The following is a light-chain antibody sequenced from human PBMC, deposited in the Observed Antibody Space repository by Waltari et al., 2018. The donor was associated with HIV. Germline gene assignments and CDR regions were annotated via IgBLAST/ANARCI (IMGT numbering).Light chain of an antibody. CDR1: SSNIGSNT. J-gene: IGLJ2*01. CDR2: SNY. CDR3: AAWDDSLNGVV. Sequence: QSVLTQPPSASGTPGQRVTISCSGSSSNIGSNTVNWYQQLPGTAPKLLIYSNYQRPPGVPDRFSGSKSGTSASLAISGLQSEDEADYYCAAWDDSLNGVVFGGGTKLTVL. V-gene: IGLV1-44*01.